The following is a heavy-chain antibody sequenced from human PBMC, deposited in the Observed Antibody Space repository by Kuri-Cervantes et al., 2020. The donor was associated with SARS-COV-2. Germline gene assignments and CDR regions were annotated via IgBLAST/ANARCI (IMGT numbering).Heavy chain of an antibody. V-gene: IGHV4-59*01. Sequence: ESLKISCTVSGGSINPYYWNWLRLTPGKALEWIGYFHHTGTTNYSPSLKSRLTISLDTSKSQFSLKLTSVTAADTALYYCARGEYSSGWVYWYLDLWGRGTLVTVSS. CDR1: GGSINPYY. D-gene: IGHD6-19*01. J-gene: IGHJ2*01. CDR2: FHHTGTT. CDR3: ARGEYSSGWVYWYLDL.